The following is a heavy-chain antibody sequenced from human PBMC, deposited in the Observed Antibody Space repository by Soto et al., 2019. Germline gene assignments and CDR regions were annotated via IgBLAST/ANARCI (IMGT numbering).Heavy chain of an antibody. CDR3: ARDTEWLTFDY. Sequence: ASVKVSCKASGYTFTSYGISWVRQAPGQGLEWMGWISAYNGNTNYAQKIQGRVTMTTNTSTSTAYIELRSLKSDDTAVYYCARDTEWLTFDYWGQGTLVTVSS. J-gene: IGHJ4*02. D-gene: IGHD3-3*01. CDR2: ISAYNGNT. V-gene: IGHV1-18*01. CDR1: GYTFTSYG.